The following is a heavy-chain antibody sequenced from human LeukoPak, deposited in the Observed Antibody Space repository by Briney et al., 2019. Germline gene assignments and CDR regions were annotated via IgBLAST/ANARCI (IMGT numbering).Heavy chain of an antibody. J-gene: IGHJ6*04. CDR1: GYSFTSYW. D-gene: IGHD3-10*01. Sequence: GESLRTSCKGSGYSFTSYWISWVRQMPGKGLEWMGRIDPSDSYTNYSPSFQGHVTISADKSISTAYLQWSSLKASDTAMYYCARQTMVRGVYYYGMDVWGKGTTVTVSS. CDR3: ARQTMVRGVYYYGMDV. V-gene: IGHV5-10-1*01. CDR2: IDPSDSYT.